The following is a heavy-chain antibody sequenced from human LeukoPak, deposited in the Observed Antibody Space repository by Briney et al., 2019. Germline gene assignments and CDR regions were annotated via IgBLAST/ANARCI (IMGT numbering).Heavy chain of an antibody. CDR2: ISGSGGST. CDR1: GFTLRSYA. CDR3: AKGLYSGSYDGFDS. Sequence: GGSLRLSCAPSGFTLRSYAMSWVRQAPGKGLEWVSVISGSGGSTYYADSVKGRFTISRDNSKNTLYLQMNSLRAEDTAVYYCAKGLYSGSYDGFDSWGQGALVTVPS. D-gene: IGHD1-26*01. J-gene: IGHJ4*02. V-gene: IGHV3-23*01.